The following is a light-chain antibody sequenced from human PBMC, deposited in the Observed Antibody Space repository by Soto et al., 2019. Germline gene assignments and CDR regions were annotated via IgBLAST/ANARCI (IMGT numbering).Light chain of an antibody. CDR1: SRDVGGYNY. Sequence: QSALTQPPPASGSPGQSVTISCTGTSRDVGGYNYVSWYQQHPGKAPKLMIYQVTKRPSGVPDRFSASKSGNTASLTVSGLQAEDEAHYYCTSYAGDNNLVFGGGTKVTVL. J-gene: IGLJ2*01. CDR2: QVT. V-gene: IGLV2-8*01. CDR3: TSYAGDNNLV.